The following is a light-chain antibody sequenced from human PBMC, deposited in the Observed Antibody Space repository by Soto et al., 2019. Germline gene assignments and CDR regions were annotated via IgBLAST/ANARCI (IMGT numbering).Light chain of an antibody. CDR1: QDISSF. V-gene: IGKV1-9*01. J-gene: IGKJ1*01. Sequence: IQLTQSPSSLSASVGDRVTITCRASQDISSFLAWYQQKPGKAPNLLIYAASTLQSGVPSRFSGSGSGTEFTLTISSLQPDDFATYVCQHYNSHPWTFGQGTKVDIK. CDR3: QHYNSHPWT. CDR2: AAS.